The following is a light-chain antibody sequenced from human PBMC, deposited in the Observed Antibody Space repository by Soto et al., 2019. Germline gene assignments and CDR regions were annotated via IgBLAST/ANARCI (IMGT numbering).Light chain of an antibody. J-gene: IGKJ1*01. V-gene: IGKV1-5*03. CDR1: QSISSW. Sequence: DIQMTQSPSTLSASVGDRVTITCRASQSISSWLAWYQQKPGKAPKLLIYKASSLDSGVPSRFSGSRSGTEFTLTISSLQPDDFATYYCQQYNDYSTFGQGTKVEVK. CDR3: QQYNDYST. CDR2: KAS.